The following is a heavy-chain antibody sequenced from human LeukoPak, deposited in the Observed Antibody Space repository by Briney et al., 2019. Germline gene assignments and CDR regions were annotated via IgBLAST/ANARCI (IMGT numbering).Heavy chain of an antibody. Sequence: SETLSLTCTVSGGSISSYYWSWIRQPPGQGLEWIGYIYYSGSTNYNPSLKSRVTISVDTSKNQFSLKLSSVTAADTAVYYCARYRPLDDILTGSYFDYWGQGALVTVSS. J-gene: IGHJ4*02. CDR3: ARYRPLDDILTGSYFDY. V-gene: IGHV4-59*01. CDR2: IYYSGST. CDR1: GGSISSYY. D-gene: IGHD3-9*01.